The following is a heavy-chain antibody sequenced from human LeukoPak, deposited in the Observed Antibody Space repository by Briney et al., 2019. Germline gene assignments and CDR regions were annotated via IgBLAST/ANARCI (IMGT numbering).Heavy chain of an antibody. V-gene: IGHV3-66*01. CDR2: IYSGGNT. D-gene: IGHD2-8*01. CDR1: GFIVSSNY. Sequence: TGGSLRLSCAASGFIVSSNYMSWVRQAPGKGLEWVSVIYSGGNTYYADSVKGRFTISRDNSKNTVYLQMDSLGVEDTAVYYCARETYCTNGVCHNINRYFDYWGQGTLVTASS. J-gene: IGHJ4*02. CDR3: ARETYCTNGVCHNINRYFDY.